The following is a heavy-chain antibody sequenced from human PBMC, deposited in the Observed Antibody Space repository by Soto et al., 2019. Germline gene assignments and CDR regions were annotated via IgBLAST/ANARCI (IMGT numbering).Heavy chain of an antibody. CDR1: GFTFSSYS. V-gene: IGHV3-48*01. D-gene: IGHD3-10*01. CDR3: VRDAGSLGY. J-gene: IGHJ4*02. CDR2: ITSGSSTT. Sequence: PGGSLRLSCAASGFTFSSYSMDWVRQAPGKGLEWVSYITSGSSTTHYADSVKGRFTISRDNAKNSLFLQMNSLRVEDTAVYYCVRDAGSLGYWGQGTLVTVSS.